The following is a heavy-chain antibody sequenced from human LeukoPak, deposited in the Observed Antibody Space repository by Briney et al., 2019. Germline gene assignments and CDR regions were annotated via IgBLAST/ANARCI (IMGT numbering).Heavy chain of an antibody. Sequence: ASVKVSCEASGYTFTSYGISWVRQAPGQGLEWMGWISAYNGNTNYAQKLQGRVTMTTDTSTSTAYMELRSLRSDDTAVYYCARDLRVAAAPPFDYWGQGTLVTVSS. J-gene: IGHJ4*02. CDR3: ARDLRVAAAPPFDY. V-gene: IGHV1-18*01. CDR1: GYTFTSYG. CDR2: ISAYNGNT. D-gene: IGHD6-13*01.